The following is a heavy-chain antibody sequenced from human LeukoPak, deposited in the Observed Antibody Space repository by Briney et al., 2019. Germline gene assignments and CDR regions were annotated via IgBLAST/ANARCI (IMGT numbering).Heavy chain of an antibody. D-gene: IGHD3-3*01. CDR2: IQYDGSNK. CDR1: GFTFSSYG. V-gene: IGHV3-30*02. CDR3: AKITIFAVGIDY. Sequence: GGSLRLSCAASGFTFSSYGMHWVRQAPGKGLECVAFIQYDGSNKYYTDSVKGRFTISRDNSKNTLYLQMNSLRPEGTAVYYCAKITIFAVGIDYWGQRTLVTVSS. J-gene: IGHJ4*02.